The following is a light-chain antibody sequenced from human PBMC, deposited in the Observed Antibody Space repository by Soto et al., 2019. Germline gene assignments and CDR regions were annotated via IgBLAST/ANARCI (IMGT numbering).Light chain of an antibody. CDR1: QSVSSY. Sequence: EIVLTPSAATLSLSPGERATLSCRASQSVSSYLVWFQQKPGQAPRLLIYDASYRATGVPARFSGSGSGTDFTLPISSLEPEDFAVYFCQQYKSVITFGQGTRLEIK. CDR2: DAS. V-gene: IGKV3-11*01. CDR3: QQYKSVIT. J-gene: IGKJ5*01.